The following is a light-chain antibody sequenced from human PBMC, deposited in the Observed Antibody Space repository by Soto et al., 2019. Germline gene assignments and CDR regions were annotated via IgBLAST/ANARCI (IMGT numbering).Light chain of an antibody. J-gene: IGKJ1*01. CDR2: KAS. V-gene: IGKV1-5*03. CDR3: KQYNTYSRT. Sequence: DIQMTQSPSTLSASVGDRVTITCRASQTINSWLAWYQQKPGKAPKLLIYKASYLQSWVPSTFSGSGSGTEFTLTISSLQPDDFATYYCKQYNTYSRTFDQGTKVDIK. CDR1: QTINSW.